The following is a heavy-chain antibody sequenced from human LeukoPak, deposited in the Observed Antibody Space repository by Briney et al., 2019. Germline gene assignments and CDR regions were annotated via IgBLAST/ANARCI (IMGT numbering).Heavy chain of an antibody. D-gene: IGHD1-26*01. CDR1: GVSFSRHA. CDR3: ARGVIVAATHFDN. J-gene: IGHJ4*02. V-gene: IGHV1-69*05. Sequence: ASVEVSCKASGVSFSRHAISWVRQAPGEGLEWMGEIIPLFGTTHYAQKFQGRVTITTDESTSRGYVELSSLRSEDTAVYYCARGVIVAATHFDNWGQGNLVTVSS. CDR2: IIPLFGTT.